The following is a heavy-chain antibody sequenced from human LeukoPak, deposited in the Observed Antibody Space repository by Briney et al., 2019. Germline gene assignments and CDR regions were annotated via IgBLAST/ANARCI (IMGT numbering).Heavy chain of an antibody. V-gene: IGHV4-4*02. CDR3: ARHYGP. CDR2: IYYSGST. D-gene: IGHD3-16*01. CDR1: GGSISRSNW. J-gene: IGHJ5*02. Sequence: TSGTLSLTCAVSGGSISRSNWWSWIRQHPGKGLEWIGYIYYSGSTYYNPSLKSRVTISVDTSKNQFSLKLNSVTAADTAVYYCARHYGPWGQGTLVTVSS.